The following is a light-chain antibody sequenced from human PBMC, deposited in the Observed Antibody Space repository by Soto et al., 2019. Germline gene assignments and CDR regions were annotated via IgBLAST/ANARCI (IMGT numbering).Light chain of an antibody. CDR3: QQYNKWPLT. J-gene: IGKJ1*01. CDR2: GAS. V-gene: IGKV3-20*01. Sequence: LVLTHSPGALSLSPGERATLSCRASQSVSSSYLAWYQQKPGQAPRLLIYGASNRATGIPDRFSGSGSGTDFTLTISRLEPEDFAVYYCQQYNKWPLTFGQGTKVDI. CDR1: QSVSSSY.